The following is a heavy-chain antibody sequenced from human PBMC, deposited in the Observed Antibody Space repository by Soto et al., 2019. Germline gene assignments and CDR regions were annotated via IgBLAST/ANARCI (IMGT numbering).Heavy chain of an antibody. CDR1: GFRFSGHA. CDR2: IRNTPYGGTT. CDR3: SRGSFGYYGP. D-gene: IGHD2-2*03. Sequence: PGGSLRLSCNCSGFRFSGHAMTWVRQAPGKGLEWVGFIRNTPYGGTTDYAASVRGRFTISRDDSASIAYLQMNSLKTEDSGLYYCSRGSFGYYGPWGPGTLVTVSS. J-gene: IGHJ5*02. V-gene: IGHV3-49*04.